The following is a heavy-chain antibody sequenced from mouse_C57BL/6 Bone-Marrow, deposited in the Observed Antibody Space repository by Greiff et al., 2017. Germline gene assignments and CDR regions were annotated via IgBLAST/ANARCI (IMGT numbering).Heavy chain of an antibody. CDR2: IDPSDSYT. D-gene: IGHD4-1*01. CDR3: ARCETGPLDY. Sequence: QVQLQQPGAELVRPGTSVKLSCKASGYTFTSYWMHWVKQRPGQGLEWIGVIDPSDSYTNYNQKFKGKATLTVDTSSSTAYMQLSTLTSSDASVYYCARCETGPLDYWGQGTTLTVSS. J-gene: IGHJ2*01. V-gene: IGHV1-59*01. CDR1: GYTFTSYW.